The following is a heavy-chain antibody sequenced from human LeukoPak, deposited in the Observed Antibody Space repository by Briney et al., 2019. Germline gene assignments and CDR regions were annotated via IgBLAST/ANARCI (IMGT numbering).Heavy chain of an antibody. CDR2: ISAYNGNT. J-gene: IGHJ4*02. V-gene: IGHV1-18*01. CDR3: ARDLLGYDSSGYFFDY. CDR1: GYTFTSYG. Sequence: ASVKVSCKASGYTFTSYGISWVRQAPGQGLEWMGWISAYNGNTNYAQKLQGRVTMTTDTSTSTAYMELRSLRSDDTAVYYCARDLLGYDSSGYFFDYGGQEPLVTVSS. D-gene: IGHD3-22*01.